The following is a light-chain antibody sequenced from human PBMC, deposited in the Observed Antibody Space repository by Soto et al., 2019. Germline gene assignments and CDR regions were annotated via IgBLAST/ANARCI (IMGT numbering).Light chain of an antibody. Sequence: QPVLTQPASVSGSPGQSITISCTGTSSDIGAFNYVSWYQQHPGKAPELMIYEVSNRPSGVSSRFSGSKSGNTASLTISGLQAEDEADYYCSSYTSSSTLCVFGTGTKLTVL. CDR3: SSYTSSSTLCV. CDR1: SSDIGAFNY. CDR2: EVS. V-gene: IGLV2-14*01. J-gene: IGLJ1*01.